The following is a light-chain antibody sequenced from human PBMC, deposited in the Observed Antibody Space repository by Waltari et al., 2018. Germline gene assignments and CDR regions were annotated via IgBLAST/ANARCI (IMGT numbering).Light chain of an antibody. J-gene: IGKJ4*01. CDR1: QSVRSY. CDR2: DTS. Sequence: EIVLTQSPATLSLSPGERATLSCRASQSVRSYLAWNQQKPGQAPRLLIYDTSNRASGIPARFSGSGSGTDFSLSISSLEPEDFAVYYCQQRHNWPLTFGGGTKVEIK. V-gene: IGKV3-11*01. CDR3: QQRHNWPLT.